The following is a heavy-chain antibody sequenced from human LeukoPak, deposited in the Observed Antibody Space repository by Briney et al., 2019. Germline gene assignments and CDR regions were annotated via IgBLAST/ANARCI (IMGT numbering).Heavy chain of an antibody. CDR1: GYSISSGYY. CDR2: IYHSGST. J-gene: IGHJ4*02. V-gene: IGHV4-38-2*02. D-gene: IGHD3-10*01. Sequence: PSETLSLTCTVSGYSISSGYYWGWIRQPPGKGLEWIGSIYHSGSTYYNPSLKSRVTISVDTSKNQFSLKLSSVTAADTAVYYCARGRFGEFNYWGQGTLVTVSS. CDR3: ARGRFGEFNY.